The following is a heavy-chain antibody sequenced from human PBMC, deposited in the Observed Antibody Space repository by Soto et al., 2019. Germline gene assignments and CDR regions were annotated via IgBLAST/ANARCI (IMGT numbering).Heavy chain of an antibody. Sequence: GESLKISCKTSGYSFISYWVAWVRQLPGKGLEWMGTFYPGDSTSTYSPSFQGQVTISVDKSISTAYLQLSSLKASDTAMYYCARIIGYCRNNDCSWTFDIWGQGTMVTVS. CDR3: ARIIGYCRNNDCSWTFDI. CDR2: FYPGDSTS. D-gene: IGHD2-15*01. CDR1: GYSFISYW. V-gene: IGHV5-51*01. J-gene: IGHJ3*02.